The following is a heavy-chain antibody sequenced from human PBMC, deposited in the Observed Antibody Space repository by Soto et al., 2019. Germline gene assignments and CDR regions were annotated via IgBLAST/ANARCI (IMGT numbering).Heavy chain of an antibody. CDR1: GGSISSSSYY. D-gene: IGHD2-15*01. CDR2: IYYSGST. V-gene: IGHV4-39*01. CDR3: ARQKNIVVVVGKNSRGAFDI. Sequence: QLQLQESGPGLVKPSETLSLTCTVSGGSISSSSYYWGWIRQPPGKGLEWIGSIYYSGSTYYNPSLKSRVTISVDTSKNPFSLKLSSVTAADTAVYYCARQKNIVVVVGKNSRGAFDIWGQGTMVTVSS. J-gene: IGHJ3*02.